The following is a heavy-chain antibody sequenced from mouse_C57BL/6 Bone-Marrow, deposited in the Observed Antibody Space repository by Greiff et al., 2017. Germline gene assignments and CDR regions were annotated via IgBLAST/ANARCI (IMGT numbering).Heavy chain of an antibody. CDR3: AIPAKRYYAMDY. CDR2: IDPEDGET. Sequence: EVQLQQSGAELVKPGASVKLSCTASGFNIKDYYMHWVKQRTEQGLEWIGRIDPEDGETKYAPKFPGKATITADTSSNTAYLQLSRLTSEDTAVYYCAIPAKRYYAMDYWGQGTSVTVSS. J-gene: IGHJ4*01. CDR1: GFNIKDYY. V-gene: IGHV14-2*01.